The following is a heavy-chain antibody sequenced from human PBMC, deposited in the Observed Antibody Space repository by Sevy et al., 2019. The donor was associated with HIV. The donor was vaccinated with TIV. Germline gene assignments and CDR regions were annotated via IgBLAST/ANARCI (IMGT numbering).Heavy chain of an antibody. J-gene: IGHJ4*02. CDR1: GHTLTEIS. Sequence: ASVKVSCKVSGHTLTEISMHWVRQTPGRGLEWMGRFDPEDGETIYEQKLQGRITMTEDTSTDTAYLELSSLRSEDTGVYYCATAQEYYEDNSGYFDYWGPGTLVTVSS. D-gene: IGHD3-22*01. CDR3: ATAQEYYEDNSGYFDY. CDR2: FDPEDGET. V-gene: IGHV1-24*01.